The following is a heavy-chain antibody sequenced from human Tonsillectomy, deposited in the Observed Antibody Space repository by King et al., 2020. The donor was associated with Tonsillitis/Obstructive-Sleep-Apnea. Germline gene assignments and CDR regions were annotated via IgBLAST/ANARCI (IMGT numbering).Heavy chain of an antibody. Sequence: QLVQSGGGVVRPGGSLRLSWAASGFTFDDYGMSWVRQAPGKGLEWVSGINWNGDSTGYADSVKGRFTISRDNAKNSLYLQMNSLRAEDTALYYCARDASDCSGGSCHLEMDVWGKGTTVTVSS. V-gene: IGHV3-20*04. J-gene: IGHJ6*04. CDR1: GFTFDDYG. CDR2: INWNGDST. D-gene: IGHD2-15*01. CDR3: ARDASDCSGGSCHLEMDV.